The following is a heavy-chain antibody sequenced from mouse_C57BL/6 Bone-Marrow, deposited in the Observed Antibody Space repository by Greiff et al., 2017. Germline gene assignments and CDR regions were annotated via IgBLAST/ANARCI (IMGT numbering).Heavy chain of an antibody. CDR1: GYTFTSYT. J-gene: IGHJ1*03. Sequence: VNVVESGAELARPGASVKMSCKASGYTFTSYTMHWVKQRPGQGLEWIGYINPSSGYTKYNQKFKDKATLTADKSSSTAYMQLSSLTSEDSAVYYCARHYGSSDWYFDVWGTGTTVTVSS. CDR3: ARHYGSSDWYFDV. CDR2: INPSSGYT. D-gene: IGHD1-1*01. V-gene: IGHV1-4*01.